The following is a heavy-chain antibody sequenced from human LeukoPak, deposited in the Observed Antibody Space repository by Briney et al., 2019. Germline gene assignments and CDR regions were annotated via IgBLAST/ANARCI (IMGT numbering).Heavy chain of an antibody. CDR3: AGDGSYYDILTGYTDYYYYMDV. CDR1: GFTFSSYE. CDR2: ISSSGTTI. D-gene: IGHD3-9*01. V-gene: IGHV3-48*03. J-gene: IGHJ6*03. Sequence: GGSLRLSCAASGFTFSSYEMNWVRQAPGKGLEWISYISSSGTTINYADSVKGRVTISRDNAKNSLYLQMNSLRAEDTAVYYCAGDGSYYDILTGYTDYYYYMDVWGKGTTVTVSS.